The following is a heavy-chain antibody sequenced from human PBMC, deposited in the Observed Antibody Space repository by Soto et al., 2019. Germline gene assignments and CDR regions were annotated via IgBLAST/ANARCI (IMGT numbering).Heavy chain of an antibody. J-gene: IGHJ6*02. V-gene: IGHV3-33*01. Sequence: LRLSCAASGFTFSSYGMHWVRQAPGKGLEWVAVIWYDGSNKYYADSVKGRFTISRDNSKNTLYLQMNSLRAEDTAVYYCARDLRRLPPRDYYYYGMDVWGQGTTVTVSS. CDR1: GFTFSSYG. CDR3: ARDLRRLPPRDYYYYGMDV. CDR2: IWYDGSNK.